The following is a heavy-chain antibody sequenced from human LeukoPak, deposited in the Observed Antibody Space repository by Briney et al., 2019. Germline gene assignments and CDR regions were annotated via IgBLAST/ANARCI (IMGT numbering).Heavy chain of an antibody. Sequence: PGGSLRLSCAASGFTFSSYSMNCVRHAPGKGREWVSSISSSSDIYYADSVKGRFTISRDNANNSLYLQMTSLRADDTAVYYGARDPPGRARPLDYWGQGTLVTVSS. CDR1: GFTFSSYS. CDR2: ISSSSDI. CDR3: ARDPPGRARPLDY. J-gene: IGHJ4*02. V-gene: IGHV3-21*01.